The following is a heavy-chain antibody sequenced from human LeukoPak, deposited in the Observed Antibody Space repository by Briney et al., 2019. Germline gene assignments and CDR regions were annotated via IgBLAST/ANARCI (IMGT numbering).Heavy chain of an antibody. CDR3: ATDYYGSGSSQGPY. J-gene: IGHJ4*02. CDR1: GGSISSGGYS. Sequence: SQTLSLTCAVSGGSISSGGYSWSWIRQPPGKGLEWIGYIYHSGSTYYNPSLKSRVTISVDRSKNQFSLKLSSVTAADTAVYYCATDYYGSGSSQGPYWGQGTLVTVSS. V-gene: IGHV4-30-2*01. D-gene: IGHD3-10*01. CDR2: IYHSGST.